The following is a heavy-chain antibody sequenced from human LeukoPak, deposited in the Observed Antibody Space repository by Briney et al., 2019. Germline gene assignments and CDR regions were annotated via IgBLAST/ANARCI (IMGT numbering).Heavy chain of an antibody. V-gene: IGHV3-48*03. J-gene: IGHJ6*02. CDR3: ARDYMADV. Sequence: SGGSLRLSCAASGFTFSIYEMNWVRQAPGKGLEWVSSISRSSGTTYYGDSVKGRFAISRDNVKKSLYLQMNSLRAEDTAVYYCARDYMADVWGQGTTVTVSS. CDR1: GFTFSIYE. D-gene: IGHD3-10*01. CDR2: ISRSSGTT.